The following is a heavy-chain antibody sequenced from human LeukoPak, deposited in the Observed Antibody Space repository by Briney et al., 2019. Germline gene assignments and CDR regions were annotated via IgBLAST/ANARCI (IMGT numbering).Heavy chain of an antibody. CDR2: ITHSSDTI. Sequence: GGSLRLSCAASGFTFSSHGMNWVRQAPGKGLEWVAFITHSSDTISYADSVKGRFTISRDNAKNSLYLQMDSLRAEDTAVFYCARYDYGDYEDYFYYMDVWGKGTAVTVSS. CDR1: GFTFSSHG. CDR3: ARYDYGDYEDYFYYMDV. V-gene: IGHV3-48*01. J-gene: IGHJ6*03. D-gene: IGHD4-17*01.